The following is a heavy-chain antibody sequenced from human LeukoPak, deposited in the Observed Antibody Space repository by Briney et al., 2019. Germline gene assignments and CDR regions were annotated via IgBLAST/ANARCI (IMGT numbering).Heavy chain of an antibody. CDR2: INTHNSNA. CDR3: ARGSDSYFYFMDV. CDR1: GYTLTSYN. V-gene: IGHV1-18*01. J-gene: IGHJ6*03. Sequence: ASVKVSCKASGYTLTSYNINWVRQAPGQGLEWMGWINTHNSNANYAQNLQGRVTLTTDISTSTAYMELRGLTSDDTAVYYCARGSDSYFYFMDVWGKGTTVTVPS. D-gene: IGHD3-10*01.